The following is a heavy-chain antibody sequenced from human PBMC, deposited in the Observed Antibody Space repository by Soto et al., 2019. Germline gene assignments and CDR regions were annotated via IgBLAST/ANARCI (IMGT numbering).Heavy chain of an antibody. V-gene: IGHV4-34*01. CDR3: ARGLATYLNLGAFDT. D-gene: IGHD1-26*01. CDR2: INHSGST. Sequence: ASDTLSLTCALYGGSFRGYYWSWIRQPPGKGLEWIGEINHSGSTNYNPSLKSRVTISVDTSKNQFSLKLSSVTAADTAVFYCARGLATYLNLGAFDTWGQGTMVT. J-gene: IGHJ3*02. CDR1: GGSFRGYY.